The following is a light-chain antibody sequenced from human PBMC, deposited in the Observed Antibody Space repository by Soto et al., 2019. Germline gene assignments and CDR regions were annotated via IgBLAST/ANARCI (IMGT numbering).Light chain of an antibody. CDR2: EGS. CDR1: SSDVGSYNL. V-gene: IGLV2-23*01. Sequence: QSALTQPASVSGSPGQSITISCTGTSSDVGSYNLVSWYPQHPGKAPKLMIYEGSKRPSGVSNRFSGSKSGNTASLTISGLQAEDEADYSCCSYAGSSTLDVVFGGGTKLTVL. J-gene: IGLJ2*01. CDR3: CSYAGSSTLDVV.